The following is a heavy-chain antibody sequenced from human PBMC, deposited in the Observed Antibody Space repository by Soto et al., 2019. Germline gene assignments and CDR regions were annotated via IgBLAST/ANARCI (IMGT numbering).Heavy chain of an antibody. CDR1: GFTFTHAW. CDR2: VKSKTDGGTI. J-gene: IGHJ4*02. CDR3: IGTYSGSSMRFDY. Sequence: EVQLVESGGGLVKPGGSLRLSCAASGFTFTHAWMTWVRQAPGKGLEWVGRVKSKTDGGTIDYAAPVKDRFTISRDDSKNTLYLQMNSLKTEDTAVYYCIGTYSGSSMRFDYWGQGTLVTVSS. D-gene: IGHD5-12*01. V-gene: IGHV3-15*01.